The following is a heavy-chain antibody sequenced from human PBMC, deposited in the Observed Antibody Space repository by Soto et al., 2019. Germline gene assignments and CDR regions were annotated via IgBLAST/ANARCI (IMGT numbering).Heavy chain of an antibody. CDR3: ARDLSWGSNWYYYMDV. Sequence: EVQLVESGGGLVQPGGSLRLSCATSGFILSDCAMNWVRQAPGKGLAWVSYISISSSVIDYADSVKGRFTVSRDNARNSLYLQMNSLRAEDTAVYYCARDLSWGSNWYYYMDVWGKGTTVTVSS. D-gene: IGHD7-27*01. CDR1: GFILSDCA. J-gene: IGHJ6*03. CDR2: ISISSSVI. V-gene: IGHV3-48*01.